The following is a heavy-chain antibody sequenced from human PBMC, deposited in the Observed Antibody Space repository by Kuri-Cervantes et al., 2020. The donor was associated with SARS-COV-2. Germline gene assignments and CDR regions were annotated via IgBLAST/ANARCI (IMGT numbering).Heavy chain of an antibody. Sequence: SETLSLTCTASGGSISDHYWSWIRQSPGKGLEWIGYIYDSGTTNYNPSLKSRVTVSVDKSKNHFSLRLSSVTAADTAVYYCARDLNGQLWSTGLGYWGQGTLVTVSS. V-gene: IGHV4-59*11. CDR2: IYDSGTT. CDR3: ARDLNGQLWSTGLGY. J-gene: IGHJ4*02. CDR1: GGSISDHY. D-gene: IGHD5-18*01.